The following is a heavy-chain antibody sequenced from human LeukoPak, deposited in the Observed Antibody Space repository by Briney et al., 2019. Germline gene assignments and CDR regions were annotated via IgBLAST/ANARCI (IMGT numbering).Heavy chain of an antibody. Sequence: ASVKVSCKASGYTFTSYAMHWVRQAPGQRLEWMGWINAGNGNTKYSQKFQGRVTITRDTSASTAYMELSSLRSEDTAVYYCARSHTMVRGVIAYWGQGTLVTVSS. D-gene: IGHD3-10*01. CDR1: GYTFTSYA. CDR2: INAGNGNT. V-gene: IGHV1-3*01. CDR3: ARSHTMVRGVIAY. J-gene: IGHJ4*02.